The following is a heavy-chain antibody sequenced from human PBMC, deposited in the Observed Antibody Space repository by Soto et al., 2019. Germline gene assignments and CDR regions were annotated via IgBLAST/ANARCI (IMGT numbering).Heavy chain of an antibody. D-gene: IGHD5-12*01. CDR2: IIPLFGTT. J-gene: IGHJ4*01. V-gene: IGHV1-69*06. CDR3: ARGGYSGYDLDY. CDR1: GSTFSSYA. Sequence: SVKVSCKVSGSTFSSYAISWVRQAPGQGLDWMGAIIPLFGTTNYAQKFQGRVTITADKSTDTGYMELTSLRSDDTALYYCARGGYSGYDLDYWGHGTVVTVSS.